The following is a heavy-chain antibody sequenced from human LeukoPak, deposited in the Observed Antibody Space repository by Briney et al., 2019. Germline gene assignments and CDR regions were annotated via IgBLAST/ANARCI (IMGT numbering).Heavy chain of an antibody. CDR1: GGSISSTSYY. V-gene: IGHV4-39*07. CDR3: AREPGFDSSGYLNWFDP. J-gene: IGHJ5*02. D-gene: IGHD3-22*01. CDR2: INYSGIT. Sequence: SETLSLTSTVPGGSISSTSYYWAWIRQPPGKGLEWIGSINYSGITYYNPSLKGRVTISVDTSKNQLSLKLSSVTAADTAVYYCAREPGFDSSGYLNWFDPWGQGTLVTVSS.